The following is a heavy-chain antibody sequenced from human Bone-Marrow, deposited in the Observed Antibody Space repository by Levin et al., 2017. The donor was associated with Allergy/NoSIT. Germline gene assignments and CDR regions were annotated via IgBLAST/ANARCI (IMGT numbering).Heavy chain of an antibody. Sequence: SCAASGFTFSSYPMHWVRQAPGKGLEWVAVISFDGSNKYFADSVKGRFTISRDNSKNTVDLQMNSLGAEDTAIYYCARDKNDYYFDFWGQGTLVTVSS. CDR2: ISFDGSNK. J-gene: IGHJ4*02. D-gene: IGHD1-1*01. CDR3: ARDKNDYYFDF. V-gene: IGHV3-30-3*01. CDR1: GFTFSSYP.